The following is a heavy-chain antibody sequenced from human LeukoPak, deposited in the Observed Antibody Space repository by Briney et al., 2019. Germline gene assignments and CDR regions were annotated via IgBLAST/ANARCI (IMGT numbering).Heavy chain of an antibody. Sequence: SETLSLTCTVSGGSISSSSYYWSWIRQPPGKGLEWIGYIYYSGSTNYNPSLKSRVTISVDTSKNQFSLKLSSVTAADTAVYYCARLPRYDGFDPWGQGTLVTVSS. CDR2: IYYSGST. D-gene: IGHD1-14*01. J-gene: IGHJ5*02. V-gene: IGHV4-61*01. CDR3: ARLPRYDGFDP. CDR1: GGSISSSSYY.